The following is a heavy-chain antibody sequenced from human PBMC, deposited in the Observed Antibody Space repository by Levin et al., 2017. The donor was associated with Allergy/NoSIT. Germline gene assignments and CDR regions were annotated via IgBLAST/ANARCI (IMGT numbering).Heavy chain of an antibody. D-gene: IGHD3-10*01. V-gene: IGHV3-43D*03. CDR2: ISWDGGST. J-gene: IGHJ4*02. CDR1: GFTFDDYA. CDR3: AKDRATVNVREVLWFGELDY. Sequence: QAGGSLRLSCAASGFTFDDYAMHWVRQAPGKGLEWVSLISWDGGSTYYADSVKGRFTISRDNSKNSLYLQMNSLRAEDTALYYCAKDRATVNVREVLWFGELDYWGQGTLVTVSS.